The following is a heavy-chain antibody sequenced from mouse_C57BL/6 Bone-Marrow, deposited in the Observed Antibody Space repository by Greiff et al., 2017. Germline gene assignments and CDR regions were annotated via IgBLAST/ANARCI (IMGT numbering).Heavy chain of an antibody. Sequence: QVQLQQSGAELVKPGASVKISCKASGYAFSSYWMNWVKQRPGKGLEWIGQIYPGDGDTNYNGKFKGKATLTADKSSSTAYMQLSSLTSEDSAVYFCARRERLRRGSWFAYWGQGTLVTVSA. CDR1: GYAFSSYW. V-gene: IGHV1-80*01. D-gene: IGHD2-4*01. J-gene: IGHJ3*01. CDR3: ARRERLRRGSWFAY. CDR2: IYPGDGDT.